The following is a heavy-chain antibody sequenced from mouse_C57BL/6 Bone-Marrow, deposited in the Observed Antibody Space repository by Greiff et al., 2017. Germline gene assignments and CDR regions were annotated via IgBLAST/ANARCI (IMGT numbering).Heavy chain of an antibody. D-gene: IGHD4-1*01. V-gene: IGHV1-47*01. J-gene: IGHJ1*03. CDR1: GYTFTTYP. Sequence: VQLKESGAELVKPGTSVKMSCKASGYTFTTYPMAWMKQNPGKGLEWIGNFHPYNDDTKYNENFKGKATLTVDKSSSTVYLELSRLTSDASAVYYCARRLGLYFDVWGTGTTVTVSS. CDR2: FHPYNDDT. CDR3: ARRLGLYFDV.